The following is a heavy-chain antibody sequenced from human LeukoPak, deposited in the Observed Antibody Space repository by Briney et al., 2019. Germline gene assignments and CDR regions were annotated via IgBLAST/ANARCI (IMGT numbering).Heavy chain of an antibody. J-gene: IGHJ4*01. CDR1: GFTFSDYW. V-gene: IGHV3-7*01. CDR3: ARDGTAAGLYFDL. D-gene: IGHD6-13*01. CDR2: INQNGGEK. Sequence: GGSLRLSCAVSGFTFSDYWTNWVRQAPGKGLEWVASINQNGGEKSYVDSVKGRFTISRDNPKNSLYLQMSSLRAEDTAVYYCARDGTAAGLYFDLWGQGTLVTVSS.